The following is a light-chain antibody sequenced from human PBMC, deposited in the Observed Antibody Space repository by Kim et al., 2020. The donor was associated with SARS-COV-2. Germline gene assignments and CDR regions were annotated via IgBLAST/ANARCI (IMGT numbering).Light chain of an antibody. Sequence: GQSITISCTGTSSDVGGYNHVCWYQQHPGKVPELMIYDVTNRPSGVSNRFSGSKSGNTASLTISGLQTKDEADYYCSSYTSTRSLVFGTGTKVTVL. CDR2: DVT. J-gene: IGLJ1*01. CDR3: SSYTSTRSLV. V-gene: IGLV2-14*03. CDR1: SSDVGGYNH.